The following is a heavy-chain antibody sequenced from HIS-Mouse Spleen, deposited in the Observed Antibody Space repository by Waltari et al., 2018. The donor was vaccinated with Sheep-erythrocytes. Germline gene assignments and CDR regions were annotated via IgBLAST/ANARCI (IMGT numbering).Heavy chain of an antibody. CDR1: GFTFSNAW. J-gene: IGHJ4*02. Sequence: EVQLVESGGGLVKPGGSIRLSCAASGFTFSNAWMSWGRQAPGKELKCVGRIKSKTGGGTTDYAAPVKCRFTISRDDSKNTLYLQMNSLKTEDTAVYYCTTIRDYWGQGTLVTVSS. CDR3: TTIRDY. V-gene: IGHV3-15*01. CDR2: IKSKTGGGTT.